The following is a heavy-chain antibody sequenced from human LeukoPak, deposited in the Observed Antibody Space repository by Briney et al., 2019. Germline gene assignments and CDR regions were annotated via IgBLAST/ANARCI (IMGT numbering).Heavy chain of an antibody. CDR3: ARHAGRLRYFDWLSTGMDV. CDR1: GYSFTSYW. Sequence: GESLKISCKGSGYSFTSYWIGWVRQMPGKGLEWMGMIYPGDSDTRYSPSFQGQVTISADKSISTAYLQWSSLKASDTAMYYCARHAGRLRYFDWLSTGMDVWGQGTTVTVSS. V-gene: IGHV5-51*01. D-gene: IGHD3-9*01. CDR2: IYPGDSDT. J-gene: IGHJ6*02.